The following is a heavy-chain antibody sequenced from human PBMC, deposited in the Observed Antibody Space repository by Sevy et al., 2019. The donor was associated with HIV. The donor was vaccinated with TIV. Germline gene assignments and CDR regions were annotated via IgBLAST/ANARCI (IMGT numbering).Heavy chain of an antibody. CDR1: GFNFRNSW. CDR3: VRDKEEGASALDY. D-gene: IGHD1-26*01. CDR2: IKQDGYET. Sequence: GGSLRLSCATFGFNFRNSWMAWVRQTPGKGLEFLADIKQDGYETYYVDSVKGRFTISRDNAKNSLHLQMNSLRAEDTAMYFCVRDKEEGASALDYWGQGTPVTLSS. J-gene: IGHJ4*02. V-gene: IGHV3-7*03.